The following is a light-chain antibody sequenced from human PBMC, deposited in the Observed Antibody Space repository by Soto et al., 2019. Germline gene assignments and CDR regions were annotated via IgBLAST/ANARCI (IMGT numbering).Light chain of an antibody. J-gene: IGKJ1*01. CDR2: GAS. CDR3: QQYGSSGT. V-gene: IGKV3-20*01. Sequence: ELVLTQSPGTLSLSPGESATLSCRASQSVSNNYLAWYQQKPGQAPRLLIYGASNRATGIPDRFSGSGSGTEFTLTIRRLEPEDFAVYYCQQYGSSGTCGQGTKVDIK. CDR1: QSVSNNY.